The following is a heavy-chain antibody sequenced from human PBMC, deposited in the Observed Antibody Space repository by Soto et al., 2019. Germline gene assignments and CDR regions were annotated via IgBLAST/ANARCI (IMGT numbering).Heavy chain of an antibody. CDR1: GGSFSGYY. V-gene: IGHV4-34*01. J-gene: IGHJ4*02. D-gene: IGHD2-15*01. Sequence: SETLSLTCAVYGGSFSGYYWSWIRQPPGKGLEWIGAINHSRSNNYNPSLKIRVTISVDTAKNQFSLKLSLVTAADTAVYYCASERERENVSGGTFDYWGQGTMVTVSS. CDR3: ASERERENVSGGTFDY. CDR2: INHSRSN.